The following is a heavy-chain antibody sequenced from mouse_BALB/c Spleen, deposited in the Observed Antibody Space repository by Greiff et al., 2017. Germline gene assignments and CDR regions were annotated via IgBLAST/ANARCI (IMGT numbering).Heavy chain of an antibody. J-gene: IGHJ3*01. CDR2: ISSGGSYT. CDR1: GFTFSSYA. CDR3: ARQGFLAY. Sequence: EVMLVESGGGLVKPGGSLKLSCAASGFTFSSYAMSWVRQTPEKRLEWVATISSGGSYTYYPDSVKGRFTISRDNAKNTLYLQMSSLRSEDTAMYYCARQGFLAYWGQGTLVTVSA. V-gene: IGHV5-9-3*01.